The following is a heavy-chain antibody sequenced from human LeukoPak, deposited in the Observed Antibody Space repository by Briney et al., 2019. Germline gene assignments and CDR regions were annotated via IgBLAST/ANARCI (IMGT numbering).Heavy chain of an antibody. D-gene: IGHD3-3*01. V-gene: IGHV3-48*01. CDR1: GFTTFSSYS. CDR3: ARPYYDFWSGPPFDY. CDR2: ISSSSSTI. Sequence: GSLRLSCAASGFTTFSSYSMNWVRQAPGKGLEWVSSISSSSSTIYYADSVKGRFTISRDNAKNSLYLQMNSLRAEDTAVYYCARPYYDFWSGPPFDYWGQGTLVTVSS. J-gene: IGHJ4*02.